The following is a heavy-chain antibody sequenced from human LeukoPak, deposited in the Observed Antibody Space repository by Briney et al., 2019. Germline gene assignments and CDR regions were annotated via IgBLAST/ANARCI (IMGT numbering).Heavy chain of an antibody. J-gene: IGHJ4*02. Sequence: PGGSLRLSCAASGFTFSNAWMSWVRQAPGKGLEWVGRIKSKTDGGTTDYAAPVKGRFTISRDDSKNTLYLQMNSLKTEDTAVYYCTQDIVVVPAALYYFDYWGQGTLVTVSS. CDR3: TQDIVVVPAALYYFDY. V-gene: IGHV3-15*01. D-gene: IGHD2-2*01. CDR1: GFTFSNAW. CDR2: IKSKTDGGTT.